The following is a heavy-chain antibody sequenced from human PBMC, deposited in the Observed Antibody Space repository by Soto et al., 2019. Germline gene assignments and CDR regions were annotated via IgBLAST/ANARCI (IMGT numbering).Heavy chain of an antibody. CDR1: GGYISSYY. J-gene: IGHJ4*02. CDR3: ARVQGDSEGSSGWYYFDY. V-gene: IGHV4-59*01. D-gene: IGHD6-19*01. Sequence: SETLSLTCTVSGGYISSYYWSWIRQPPGKGLEWIGYIYYSGSTNYNPSLKSRVTISVDTSKNQFSLKLRSVTAADTAVYYCARVQGDSEGSSGWYYFDYWGQGTLVTVSS. CDR2: IYYSGST.